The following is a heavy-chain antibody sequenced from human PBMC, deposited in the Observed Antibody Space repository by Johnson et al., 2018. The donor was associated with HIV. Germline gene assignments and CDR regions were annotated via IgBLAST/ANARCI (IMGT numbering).Heavy chain of an antibody. CDR3: AREGDYGSSLGAFDI. J-gene: IGHJ3*02. CDR1: GFTFSSYA. V-gene: IGHV3-23*04. D-gene: IGHD4-17*01. Sequence: VQLVESGGGVVQPGRSLRLSCAASGFTFSSYAMSWVRQAPGKGLEWVSGISWNGGGEDYADSVKGRFTISRDNAQKSLYLQMNSLRAEDTAVYYCAREGDYGSSLGAFDIWGQGTMVTVSS. CDR2: ISWNGGGE.